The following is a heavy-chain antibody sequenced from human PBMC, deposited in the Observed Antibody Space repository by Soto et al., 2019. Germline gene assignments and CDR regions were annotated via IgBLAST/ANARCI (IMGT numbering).Heavy chain of an antibody. CDR1: GGSIRSSSYY. D-gene: IGHD6-19*01. CDR3: ASQAGFYYYYGMDV. V-gene: IGHV4-39*01. J-gene: IGHJ6*02. Sequence: SDTLSLTCTVSGGSIRSSSYYWGWIRQPPGKGLEWIGSIYYSGSTYYNPSLKSRVTISVDTSKNQFSLKLSSVTAADTAVYYCASQAGFYYYYGMDVWGQGTTVT. CDR2: IYYSGST.